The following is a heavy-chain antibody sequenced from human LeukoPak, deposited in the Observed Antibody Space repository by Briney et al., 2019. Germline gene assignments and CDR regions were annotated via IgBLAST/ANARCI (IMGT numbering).Heavy chain of an antibody. CDR1: GGSFSGYY. CDR2: NKHSGNT. V-gene: IGHV4-34*01. CDR3: ARAKLLWFRELLSYFDY. Sequence: SDTLSLTCAVYGGSFSGYYWSWMRQPPGKGLEGFGENKHSGNTNYTPSLKSRVKISVATSKNQFSLKLSSVTAADTAVYYCARAKLLWFRELLSYFDYWGQGTLVTVSS. J-gene: IGHJ4*02. D-gene: IGHD3-10*01.